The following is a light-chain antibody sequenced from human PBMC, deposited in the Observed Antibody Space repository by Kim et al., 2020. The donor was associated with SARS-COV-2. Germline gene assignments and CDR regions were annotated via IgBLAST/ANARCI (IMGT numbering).Light chain of an antibody. J-gene: IGKJ4*01. CDR1: QSVSSN. CDR3: HQYNNWPLT. Sequence: MSPGERATLSCRASQSVSSNLAWYQQKPDQAPRVLIYDASTRATGIPARFSGSGSGTQFTLTISSLQSEDFAVYYCHQYNNWPLTFGGGTKVDIK. V-gene: IGKV3-15*01. CDR2: DAS.